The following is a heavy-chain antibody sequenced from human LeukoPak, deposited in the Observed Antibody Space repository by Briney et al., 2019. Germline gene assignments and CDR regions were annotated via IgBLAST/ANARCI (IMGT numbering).Heavy chain of an antibody. J-gene: IGHJ4*02. CDR1: GYTFTSYD. V-gene: IGHV1-8*01. CDR2: MNPNSGNT. D-gene: IGHD3-16*01. Sequence: ASVKVTCKASGYTFTSYDINWVRQATGQGLEWMGWMNPNSGNTGYAQKFQGRVTMTRNTSISTAYMELSSLRSEDTAVYYCARGSQIGGSYKPDYWGQGTLVTVSS. CDR3: ARGSQIGGSYKPDY.